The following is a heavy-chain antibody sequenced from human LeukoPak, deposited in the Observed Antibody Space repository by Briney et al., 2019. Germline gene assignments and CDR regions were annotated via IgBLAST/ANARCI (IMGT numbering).Heavy chain of an antibody. J-gene: IGHJ5*02. Sequence: SETLSLTCAVYGGSFSGYYWSWIRQPPGKGLEWIGYIYYSGSTNYNPSLKSRVTISVDTSKNQFSLKLSSVTAADTAVYYCARTPGGNWFDPWGQGTLVTVSS. CDR2: IYYSGST. V-gene: IGHV4-59*01. D-gene: IGHD3-16*01. CDR1: GGSFSGYY. CDR3: ARTPGGNWFDP.